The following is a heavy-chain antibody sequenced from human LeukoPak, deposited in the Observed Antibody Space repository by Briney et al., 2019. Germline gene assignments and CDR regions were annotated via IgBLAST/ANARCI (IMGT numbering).Heavy chain of an antibody. CDR1: GFTFSSYA. CDR3: AKDLDYDFWSGYPRYYGMDV. Sequence: PGASLRLSCAASGFTFSSYAMSWVRQAPGKGLEWVSAISGSGGSTYYADSVKGGFTISRDNSKNTLYLQMNSLRAEDTAVYYRAKDLDYDFWSGYPRYYGMDVWGQGTTVTVSS. J-gene: IGHJ6*02. CDR2: ISGSGGST. V-gene: IGHV3-23*01. D-gene: IGHD3-3*01.